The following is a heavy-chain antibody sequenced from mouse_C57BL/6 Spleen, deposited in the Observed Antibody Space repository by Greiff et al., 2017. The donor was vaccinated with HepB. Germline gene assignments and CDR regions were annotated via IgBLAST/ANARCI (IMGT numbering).Heavy chain of an antibody. Sequence: QVQLQQSGPELVKPGASVKISCKASGYAFSSPWMNWVKQRPGKGLEWIGRIYPGDGDTNYNGKFKGKATLTADKSSSTAYMQLSSLTSEDSAVYFCASWEGDYFDYWGQGTTLTVSS. CDR3: ASWEGDYFDY. CDR1: GYAFSSPW. J-gene: IGHJ2*01. CDR2: IYPGDGDT. V-gene: IGHV1-82*01. D-gene: IGHD4-1*01.